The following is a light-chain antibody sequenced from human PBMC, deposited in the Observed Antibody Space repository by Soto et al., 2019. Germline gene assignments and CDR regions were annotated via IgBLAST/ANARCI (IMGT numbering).Light chain of an antibody. CDR2: DAS. J-gene: IGKJ1*01. CDR1: QSVSIY. CDR3: QERNSLPWT. V-gene: IGKV3-11*01. Sequence: EIVLTQSPATLSLSPGERATLSCRASQSVSIYLAWYQQKPGQAPRLLIYDASKRATGIPARFSGGGSGTDFTLTISGLEPEDFAVYYCQERNSLPWTFGQGTKVEIK.